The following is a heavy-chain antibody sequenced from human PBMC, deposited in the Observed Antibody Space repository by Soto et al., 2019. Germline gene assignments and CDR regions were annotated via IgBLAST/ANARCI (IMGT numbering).Heavy chain of an antibody. Sequence: ASVTVSCTASGGTFSSYAISWVRQAPGQGLEWMGGIIPICGTANYAQKFQGRVTMTRDESTSTVYMELSSLRSEDTAVYYCARGDNEKYIVWGQGTMVTVSS. J-gene: IGHJ3*01. V-gene: IGHV1-69*05. CDR2: IIPICGTA. CDR1: GGTFSSYA. CDR3: ARGDNEKYIV. D-gene: IGHD1-1*01.